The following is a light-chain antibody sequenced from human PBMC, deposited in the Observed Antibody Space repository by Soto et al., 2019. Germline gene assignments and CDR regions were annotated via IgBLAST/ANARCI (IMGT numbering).Light chain of an antibody. Sequence: EIVLTQSPATLSLSPGERATLSCRASQSVSSYLAWYQHKPGQAPRLLIYDASTRATGIPARFSGSGSGTDFTLTISSLEPEDFAVYYCQQRSNWPSITFGQGTRL. V-gene: IGKV3-11*01. J-gene: IGKJ5*01. CDR3: QQRSNWPSIT. CDR1: QSVSSY. CDR2: DAS.